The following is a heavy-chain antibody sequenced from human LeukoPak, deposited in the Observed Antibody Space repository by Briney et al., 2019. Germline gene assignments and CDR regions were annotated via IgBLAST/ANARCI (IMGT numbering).Heavy chain of an antibody. D-gene: IGHD5-18*01. Sequence: GASVKVSCKASGYTFTSYYMHWVRQAPGQGLEWMGGIIPIFGTANYAQKFQGRVTITADKSTSTAYMELSSLRSEDTAVYYCARGGTAMVSPDAFDIWGQGTMVTVSS. V-gene: IGHV1-69*06. CDR1: GYTFTSYY. J-gene: IGHJ3*02. CDR3: ARGGTAMVSPDAFDI. CDR2: IIPIFGTA.